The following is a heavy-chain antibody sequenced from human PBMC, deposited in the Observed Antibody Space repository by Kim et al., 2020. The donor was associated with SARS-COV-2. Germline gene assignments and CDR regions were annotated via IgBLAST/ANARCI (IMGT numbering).Heavy chain of an antibody. J-gene: IGHJ4*02. CDR3: ARGVGSGQDY. CDR2: MSPHSGLY. V-gene: IGHV1-8*01. D-gene: IGHD6-19*01. Sequence: ASVKVSCKVFGYTFSNYAVNWVRQAAGQGPEWMGWMSPHSGLYVSAQNFQGRLTMTGDASLSTFYMELSRLRSDDTAVYYCARGVGSGQDYWGQGTLVTV. CDR1: GYTFSNYA.